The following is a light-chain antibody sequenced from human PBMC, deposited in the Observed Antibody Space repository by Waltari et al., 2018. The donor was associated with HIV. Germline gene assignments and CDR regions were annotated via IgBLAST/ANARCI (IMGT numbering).Light chain of an antibody. J-gene: IGLJ2*01. V-gene: IGLV3-25*03. Sequence: SYDLTQPPSVSVSPGQTARITCAGDALPKQNAFWYQQKPGQAPVLVIYKDSERPSGIPERFSGSSSGTTVTLTISGVQAEDEADYYCQSPDSGTYVVFGGGTKLTVL. CDR3: QSPDSGTYVV. CDR1: ALPKQN. CDR2: KDS.